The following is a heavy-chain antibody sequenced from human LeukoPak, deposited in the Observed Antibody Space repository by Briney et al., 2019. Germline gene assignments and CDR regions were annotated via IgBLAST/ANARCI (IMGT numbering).Heavy chain of an antibody. CDR1: GFTVSSYA. Sequence: PGGSLRLSCAASGFTVSSYAMSWVRQAPGKGLEWVSAISGSGGSTYYADSVKGRFTTSRDNSKNTLYLQMNSLRAEDTAVYYCAVTGAAYYYYYGMDVWGQGTTVTVSS. J-gene: IGHJ6*02. CDR2: ISGSGGST. CDR3: AVTGAAYYYYYGMDV. D-gene: IGHD2-8*02. V-gene: IGHV3-23*01.